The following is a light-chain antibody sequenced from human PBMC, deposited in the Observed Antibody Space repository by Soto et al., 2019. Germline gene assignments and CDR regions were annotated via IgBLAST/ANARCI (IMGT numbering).Light chain of an antibody. CDR2: HVT. CDR1: SSDIGHYDY. Sequence: QSVLTQPASVSGSPGQSITISCTGTSSDIGHYDYVSWYQQHPGKAPKLMIYHVTYRPSGVSNRYSGSKSGNSASLTISGLQADDDAYYYCCSLTKSHNYVFGSGTKVTV. J-gene: IGLJ1*01. V-gene: IGLV2-14*03. CDR3: CSLTKSHNYV.